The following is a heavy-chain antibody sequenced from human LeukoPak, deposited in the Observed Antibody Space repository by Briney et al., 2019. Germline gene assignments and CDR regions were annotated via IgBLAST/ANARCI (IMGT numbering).Heavy chain of an antibody. CDR2: IYPGDSDT. D-gene: IGHD2-21*02. CDR3: AIGLGDYYFDS. J-gene: IGHJ4*02. CDR1: GYSFTSYW. Sequence: GESLKISCQASGYSFTSYWIGWVRQMPGKGLEWMGVIYPGDSDTRYSPSFQGQVTISADKSISTAFLQWSSLKASDTAMYYCAIGLGDYYFDSWGQGTPVTVSS. V-gene: IGHV5-51*01.